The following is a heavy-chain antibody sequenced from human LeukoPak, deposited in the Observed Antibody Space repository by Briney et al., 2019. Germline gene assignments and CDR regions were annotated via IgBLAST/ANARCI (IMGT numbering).Heavy chain of an antibody. J-gene: IGHJ4*02. CDR1: GFTFSSYW. D-gene: IGHD1-26*01. Sequence: GSLRLSCAASGFTFSSYWMGWVRQAPGKRLEWVANMNIDGSEKYYADSAKGRFTISRDNVRNSVYLQMNSLRVEDTAVYYCARDPVEWELLLDYWGQGTLVTVSS. CDR3: ARDPVEWELLLDY. CDR2: MNIDGSEK. V-gene: IGHV3-7*01.